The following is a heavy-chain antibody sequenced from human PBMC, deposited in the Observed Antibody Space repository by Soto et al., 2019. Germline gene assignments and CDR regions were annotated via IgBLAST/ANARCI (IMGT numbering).Heavy chain of an antibody. Sequence: QVQLVQSGAEVKKPGASVKVSCKTSGYTFSNYGINWVRQAPGQGLEWMGWISAYNGNTNFAQKLKGRVSLTTDTPSTTAYMEPSSLTSDDTSVYYCARDLVPGDTGYSDSWGQGTLVTVSS. D-gene: IGHD2-8*02. CDR3: ARDLVPGDTGYSDS. V-gene: IGHV1-18*01. J-gene: IGHJ4*02. CDR2: ISAYNGNT. CDR1: GYTFSNYG.